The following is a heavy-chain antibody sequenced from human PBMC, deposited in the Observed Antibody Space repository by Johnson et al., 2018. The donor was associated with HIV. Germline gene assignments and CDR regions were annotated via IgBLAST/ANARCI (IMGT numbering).Heavy chain of an antibody. V-gene: IGHV3-11*04. CDR2: ISSSGSTI. Sequence: QVQLVESGGGLVQAGGSLKLSCAASGFTFSDYYMSWIRQAPGKGLEWVSYISSSGSTIYHADSVKGRFTISRDNAKNSLYLQMNSLRAEDTAVYYCGRVADYYDSIAVLTAFDIWGQGTMVTVSS. CDR1: GFTFSDYY. CDR3: GRVADYYDSIAVLTAFDI. D-gene: IGHD3-22*01. J-gene: IGHJ3*02.